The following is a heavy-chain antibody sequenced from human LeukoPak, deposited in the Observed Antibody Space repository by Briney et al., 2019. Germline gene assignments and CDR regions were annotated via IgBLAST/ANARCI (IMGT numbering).Heavy chain of an antibody. V-gene: IGHV4-4*02. Sequence: SETLSLTCAVSGGSISSSNWWSWVRQPPGKGLEWIGEIYHSGSTNYNPSLKSRVTISVDKSKNQFSLKLSSVTAADTAVYYCARERYYYDSSGYNYYYGMDVWGQGTTVTVSS. CDR2: IYHSGST. CDR3: ARERYYYDSSGYNYYYGMDV. CDR1: GGSISSSNW. J-gene: IGHJ6*02. D-gene: IGHD3-22*01.